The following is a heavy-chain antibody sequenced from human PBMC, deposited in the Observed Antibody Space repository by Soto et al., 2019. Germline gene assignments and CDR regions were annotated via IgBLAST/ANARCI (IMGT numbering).Heavy chain of an antibody. CDR3: ARQSSGWYNWFDP. V-gene: IGHV4-39*01. CDR1: CGSLSSSRYY. D-gene: IGHD6-19*01. Sequence: SETLSLTCIVSCGSLSSSRYYWVWIRQPPGKGLEWIGSIYYSGSIYYNPSLKSRVTISVDTSKNQFSLKLSSVTAAETAVYYCARQSSGWYNWFDPWGQGTLVTVSS. J-gene: IGHJ5*02. CDR2: IYYSGSI.